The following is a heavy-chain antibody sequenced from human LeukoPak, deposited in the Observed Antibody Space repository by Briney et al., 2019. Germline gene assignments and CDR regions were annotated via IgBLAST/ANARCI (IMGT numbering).Heavy chain of an antibody. CDR2: ITTSDGST. Sequence: GGSLRLSCAASGFTFSSYTMSWVRQAPGKGLEWVSTITTSDGSTCYADSVKGRFTVSRDNSKNTLFLQMNSLRAEDTAVYYCAKDGGLWVSAHWGDSWGRGTLVTVSS. J-gene: IGHJ4*02. CDR1: GFTFSSYT. V-gene: IGHV3-23*01. CDR3: AKDGGLWVSAHWGDS. D-gene: IGHD7-27*01.